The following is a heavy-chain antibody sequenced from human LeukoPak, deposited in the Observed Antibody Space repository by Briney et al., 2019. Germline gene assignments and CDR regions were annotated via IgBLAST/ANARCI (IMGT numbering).Heavy chain of an antibody. D-gene: IGHD3-16*01. Sequence: SETLSLTCTVSGGSISSSRYYWGWIRQPPGKGLEGIGSIYYSGSTYYNPSLKRRVTISVDTSKNQFSLKLSSVTAADTAVYYCARHGLGGGTEYYFDYWGQGTLVTVSS. J-gene: IGHJ4*02. V-gene: IGHV4-39*01. CDR2: IYYSGST. CDR3: ARHGLGGGTEYYFDY. CDR1: GGSISSSRYY.